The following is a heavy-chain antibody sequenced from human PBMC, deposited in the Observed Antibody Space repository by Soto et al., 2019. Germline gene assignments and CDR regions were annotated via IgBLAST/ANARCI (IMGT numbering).Heavy chain of an antibody. CDR2: INHTGGT. Sequence: SETLSLTCAVYGGSVNGYYWNWIHQPPGKGLEWIGEINHTGGTHYNPSLKSRVTMSVDTSKNQFALRLSSVTAADTAIYYCATRITVFGLLIPPFDPWGQGTQVTVS. CDR1: GGSVNGYY. J-gene: IGHJ5*02. CDR3: ATRITVFGLLIPPFDP. V-gene: IGHV4-34*01. D-gene: IGHD3-3*01.